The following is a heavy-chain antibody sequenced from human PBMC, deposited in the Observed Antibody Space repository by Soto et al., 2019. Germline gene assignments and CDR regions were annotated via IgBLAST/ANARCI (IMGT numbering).Heavy chain of an antibody. CDR2: IIPIFGTA. D-gene: IGHD2-2*01. CDR3: ARDCSSTSCSPGYYYYGMAV. V-gene: IGHV1-69*13. CDR1: GGAFSSYA. Sequence: GASVKVSCKASGGAFSSYAISWVRQAPGQGLEWMGGIIPIFGTANYAQKLQGRVTITADESTSTANMELRSLSSEDTPVYYFARDCSSTSCSPGYYYYGMAVWGQGTTVTVSS. J-gene: IGHJ6*02.